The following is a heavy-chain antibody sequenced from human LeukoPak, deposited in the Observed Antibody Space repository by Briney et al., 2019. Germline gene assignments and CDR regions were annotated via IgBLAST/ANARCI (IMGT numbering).Heavy chain of an antibody. V-gene: IGHV3-21*01. CDR2: ITSSSDYI. CDR1: GNYW. D-gene: IGHD2-2*01. CDR3: ARGEYQLLWPNFWFDP. J-gene: IGHJ5*02. Sequence: GGSLRLSCAASGNYWMHWVRQAPGRGLEWVSSITSSSDYIYYADSVQGRFTISRDNAKNSLYLQMNSLGAEDTAVYYCARGEYQLLWPNFWFDPWGQGTLDTVSA.